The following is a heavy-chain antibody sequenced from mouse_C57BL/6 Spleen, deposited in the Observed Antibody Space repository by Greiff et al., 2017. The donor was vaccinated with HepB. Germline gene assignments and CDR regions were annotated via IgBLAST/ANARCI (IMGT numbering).Heavy chain of an antibody. Sequence: EVMLVESGGGLVKTGGSLKLSCAASGFTFSSYAMSWVRQTPEKRLEWVATISDGGSYTYYPDNVKGRFTISRDNAKNNLYLQMSHLKSEDTAMYYCARGFDYDEFAYWGQGTLVTVSA. J-gene: IGHJ3*01. V-gene: IGHV5-4*03. D-gene: IGHD2-4*01. CDR1: GFTFSSYA. CDR2: ISDGGSYT. CDR3: ARGFDYDEFAY.